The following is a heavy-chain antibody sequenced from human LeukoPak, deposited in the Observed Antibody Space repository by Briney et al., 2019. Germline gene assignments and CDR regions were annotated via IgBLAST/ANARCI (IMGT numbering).Heavy chain of an antibody. Sequence: ASVKVSCTASGYTFTSYGISWVRQAPGQGLEWMGWISDYNGNTNYAQKLQGRVTMTTDTSTSTAYMELRSLRSDDTAVYYCARDSAAAIVVVPAAITAFDIWGQGTMVTVSS. CDR3: ARDSAAAIVVVPAAITAFDI. V-gene: IGHV1-18*01. D-gene: IGHD2-2*02. CDR2: ISDYNGNT. J-gene: IGHJ3*02. CDR1: GYTFTSYG.